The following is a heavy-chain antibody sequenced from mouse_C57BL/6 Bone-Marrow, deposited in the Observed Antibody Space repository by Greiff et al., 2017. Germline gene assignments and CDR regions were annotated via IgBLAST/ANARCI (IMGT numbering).Heavy chain of an antibody. J-gene: IGHJ3*01. CDR1: GFTFSDYG. CDR2: ISSGSSTI. V-gene: IGHV5-17*01. CDR3: ARRDYDFPAWFAY. D-gene: IGHD2-4*01. Sequence: EVKLMESGGGLVKPGGSLKLSCAASGFTFSDYGMHWVRQAPEKGLEWVAYISSGSSTIYYADTVKGRFTISRDNAKNTLFLQMTSLRSEDTAMYYCARRDYDFPAWFAYWGQGTLVTVSA.